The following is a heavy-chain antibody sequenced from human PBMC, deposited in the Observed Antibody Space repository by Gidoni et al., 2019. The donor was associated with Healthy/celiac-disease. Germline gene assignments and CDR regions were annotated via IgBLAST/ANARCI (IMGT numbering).Heavy chain of an antibody. V-gene: IGHV4-34*01. D-gene: IGHD6-6*01. CDR2: INHSGST. Sequence: QVQLQQWGAGLLKPSETLSLTCAVYGGSFSGYYWSWIRQPPGKGLEWIGEINHSGSTNYNPSLKSRVTISVDTSKNQCSLKLSSVTAADTAVYYCARGRAARRYYYYYYGMDVWGQGTTVTVSS. CDR1: GGSFSGYY. CDR3: ARGRAARRYYYYYYGMDV. J-gene: IGHJ6*02.